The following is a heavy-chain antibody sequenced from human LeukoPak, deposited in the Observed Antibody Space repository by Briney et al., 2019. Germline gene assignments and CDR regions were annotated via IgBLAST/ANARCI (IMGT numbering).Heavy chain of an antibody. J-gene: IGHJ4*02. Sequence: KPSETLSLTCAVSSYSIGSGYFWGWLRQPPGKGLEWIGSIYHTGSTYYTPSLKSRVTISADTSKNQFSLQLRSVTATDTALYYCASGLNYEQFDHWGQGTLVTVSS. D-gene: IGHD3-22*01. CDR1: SYSIGSGYF. V-gene: IGHV4-38-2*01. CDR2: IYHTGST. CDR3: ASGLNYEQFDH.